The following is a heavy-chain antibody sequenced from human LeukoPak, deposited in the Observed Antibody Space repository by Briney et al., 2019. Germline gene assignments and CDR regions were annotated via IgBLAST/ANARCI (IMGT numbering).Heavy chain of an antibody. Sequence: SETLSPTCAVYGGSFSGYYWSWIRQPPGKGLEWIGEINHSGSTNYNPSLKSRVTISVDTSKNQFSLKLSSVTAADTAVYYCAREATVTKGYYYYYYMDVWGKGTTVTVSS. CDR1: GGSFSGYY. CDR3: AREATVTKGYYYYYYMDV. D-gene: IGHD4-17*01. J-gene: IGHJ6*03. V-gene: IGHV4-34*01. CDR2: INHSGST.